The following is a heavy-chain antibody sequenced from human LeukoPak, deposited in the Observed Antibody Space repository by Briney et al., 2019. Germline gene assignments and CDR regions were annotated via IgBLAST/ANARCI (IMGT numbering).Heavy chain of an antibody. CDR3: ARRDNSGYYNY. CDR1: GGSISSYY. V-gene: IGHV4-59*08. D-gene: IGHD3-22*01. J-gene: IGHJ4*02. Sequence: SETLSLTCTVSGGSISSYYWSWIRQPPGKGLEWIGYIYYSGSTNYNPSLKSRVTMSVDTSKNQHSLELSSVTAADTALYYCARRDNSGYYNYWGQGTLVTVSS. CDR2: IYYSGST.